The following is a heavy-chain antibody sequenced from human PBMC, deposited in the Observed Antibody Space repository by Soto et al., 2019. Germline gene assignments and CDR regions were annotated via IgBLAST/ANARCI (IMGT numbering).Heavy chain of an antibody. J-gene: IGHJ6*02. V-gene: IGHV5-51*01. CDR1: GYSFTSYW. Sequence: GESLKISCKGSGYSFTSYWIGWVRQMPGKGLEWMGIIYPGDSDTRYSPSFQGQVTISADKSISTAYLQWSSLKASDTAMYYCARHAGGSGSYPYYYYGMDVWGQGTTVTVSS. D-gene: IGHD3-10*01. CDR3: ARHAGGSGSYPYYYYGMDV. CDR2: IYPGDSDT.